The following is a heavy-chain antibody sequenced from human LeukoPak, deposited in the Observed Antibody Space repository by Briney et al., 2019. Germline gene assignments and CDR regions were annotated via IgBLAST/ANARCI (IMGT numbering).Heavy chain of an antibody. CDR2: ISSSSSYI. D-gene: IGHD5-18*01. V-gene: IGHV3-21*01. CDR1: GFTFSSYS. Sequence: GGSLRLSCAASGFTFSSYSMNWVRQAPGKGLEWVSSISSSSSYIYYADSVEGRFTISRDNAKNSLYLQMNSLRAEDTAVYYCARGRGYSYGDIDYWGQGTLVTVSS. J-gene: IGHJ4*02. CDR3: ARGRGYSYGDIDY.